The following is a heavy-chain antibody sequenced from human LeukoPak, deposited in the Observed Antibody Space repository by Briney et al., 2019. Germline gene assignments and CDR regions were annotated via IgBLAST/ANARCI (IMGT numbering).Heavy chain of an antibody. Sequence: GGSLRLSCAVSGFNFYSSWMHWVRHGPGEGLVWVSRINSDGSSTTYADSVKGRFTISRDNAKNTLYLQMNSLRAEDTAVYYCARDRSYYGYFDSWGQGTLVTVSS. D-gene: IGHD1-26*01. CDR1: GFNFYSSW. J-gene: IGHJ4*02. CDR3: ARDRSYYGYFDS. CDR2: INSDGSST. V-gene: IGHV3-74*01.